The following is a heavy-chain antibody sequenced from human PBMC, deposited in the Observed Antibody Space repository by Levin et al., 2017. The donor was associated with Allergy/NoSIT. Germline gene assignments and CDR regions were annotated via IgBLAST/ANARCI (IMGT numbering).Heavy chain of an antibody. CDR3: AKDILGSSWSGWFDP. J-gene: IGHJ5*02. V-gene: IGHV3-9*01. D-gene: IGHD6-13*01. CDR1: GFTFDDYA. Sequence: SLKISCAASGFTFDDYAMHWVRQAPGKGLEWVSGISWNSGSIGYADSVKGRFTISRDNAKNSLYLQMNSLRAEDTALYYCAKDILGSSWSGWFDPWGQGTLVTVSS. CDR2: ISWNSGSI.